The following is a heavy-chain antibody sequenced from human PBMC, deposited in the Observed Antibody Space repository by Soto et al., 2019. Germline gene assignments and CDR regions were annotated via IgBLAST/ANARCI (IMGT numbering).Heavy chain of an antibody. CDR2: ISDSGST. Sequence: QVQLQESGPGLVKPSGTLSLTCAVSNGSISSNTWWTWVRQPPGKGLEWIGNISDSGSTNYTPSLRSRVTISVDKSKNQVCLKLDSVTAADTAVYYCARIGFDVLTGYPHLAHWGQGTLVTVSS. J-gene: IGHJ4*02. CDR3: ARIGFDVLTGYPHLAH. CDR1: NGSISSNTW. D-gene: IGHD3-9*01. V-gene: IGHV4-4*02.